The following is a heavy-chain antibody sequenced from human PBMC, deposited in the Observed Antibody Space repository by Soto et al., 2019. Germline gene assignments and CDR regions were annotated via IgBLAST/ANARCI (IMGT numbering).Heavy chain of an antibody. CDR3: ARENYYALDY. J-gene: IGHJ4*02. CDR1: SGSISSYN. V-gene: IGHV4-59*01. CDR2: INYSGST. D-gene: IGHD3-10*01. Sequence: SETLSLTCTVSSGSISSYNWNWVRQPPGKGLEWIGFINYSGSTHYNPSLKSRVTISLDTSKNQCSLKLNSVTAADTAVYYCARENYYALDYWGPGTLVTVSS.